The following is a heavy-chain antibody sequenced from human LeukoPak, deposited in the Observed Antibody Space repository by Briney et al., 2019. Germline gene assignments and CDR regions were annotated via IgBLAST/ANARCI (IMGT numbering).Heavy chain of an antibody. J-gene: IGHJ6*02. CDR3: ARAGIAAAGSAPGQYYYYAMDV. CDR2: ISSSGSTI. D-gene: IGHD6-13*01. CDR1: GFTFSSYE. V-gene: IGHV3-48*03. Sequence: PGGSLRLACAASGFTFSSYEMNWVRQAPGKGLEWVSYISSSGSTIYYADSVKGRFTISRDNAKNSLYLQMNSLRAEDTAVCYCARAGIAAAGSAPGQYYYYAMDVWGQGTTVTVSS.